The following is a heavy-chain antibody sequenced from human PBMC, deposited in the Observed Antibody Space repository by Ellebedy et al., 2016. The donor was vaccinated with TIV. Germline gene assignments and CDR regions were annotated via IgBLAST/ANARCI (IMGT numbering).Heavy chain of an antibody. J-gene: IGHJ4*02. CDR1: GYSFTNYW. CDR3: ARRGYYDSSGYYYRY. V-gene: IGHV5-51*01. Sequence: GESLKISXKGSGYSFTNYWIGWVRQMPGKGLEWMGIIYPGDSDTRYSPSFQGQVTISADKSISTAYLQWSSLKASDTAMYYCARRGYYDSSGYYYRYWGQGTLVTVSS. D-gene: IGHD3-22*01. CDR2: IYPGDSDT.